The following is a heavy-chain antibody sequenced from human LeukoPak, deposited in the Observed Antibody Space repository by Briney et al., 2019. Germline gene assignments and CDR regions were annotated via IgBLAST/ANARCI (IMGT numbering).Heavy chain of an antibody. Sequence: SETLSLTCTVSGGSISRGDYYWSWIRQPPGKGLEWIGYISYSGSTYYNPSLKSRVTISVDTSKNQFSLKLSSVSAADTAVYFCARVYYASSGLVQFHYWAQGTLVTVPS. D-gene: IGHD3-22*01. J-gene: IGHJ4*02. CDR2: ISYSGST. CDR1: GGSISRGDYY. CDR3: ARVYYASSGLVQFHY. V-gene: IGHV4-30-4*08.